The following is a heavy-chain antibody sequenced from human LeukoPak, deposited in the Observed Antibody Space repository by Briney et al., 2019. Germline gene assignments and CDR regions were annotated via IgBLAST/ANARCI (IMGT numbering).Heavy chain of an antibody. V-gene: IGHV3-21*01. J-gene: IGHJ4*02. Sequence: GGSLRLSCAASGFTFSSYSMNWVRQAPGKGLEWVSSISSSSSYIYYADSVKGRFTISRDNAKNSLYLQMNSLKAEDTAVYYCARDLLRYFDWTIIHEYYFDYWGQGTLVTVSS. CDR1: GFTFSSYS. CDR2: ISSSSSYI. D-gene: IGHD3-9*01. CDR3: ARDLLRYFDWTIIHEYYFDY.